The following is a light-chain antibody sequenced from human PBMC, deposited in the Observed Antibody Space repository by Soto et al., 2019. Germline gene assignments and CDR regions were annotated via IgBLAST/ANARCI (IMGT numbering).Light chain of an antibody. CDR1: SSDVGGYNY. CDR2: DVS. Sequence: QSALTQPASVSGSPGQSITISCTGTSSDVGGYNYVSWYQQHPGKAPKLMIYDVSNRPSGVSNRFSGSKSGNTASLTISGLQALVEADYYCSSYTSSSTLVVFGGGTKLTVL. CDR3: SSYTSSSTLVV. J-gene: IGLJ2*01. V-gene: IGLV2-14*01.